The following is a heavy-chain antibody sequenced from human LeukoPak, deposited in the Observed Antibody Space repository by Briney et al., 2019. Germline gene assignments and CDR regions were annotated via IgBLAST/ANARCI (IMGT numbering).Heavy chain of an antibody. V-gene: IGHV3-11*04. J-gene: IGHJ4*02. CDR3: ARDPRVARDGYNYRFDY. CDR2: LRSSGSTI. D-gene: IGHD5-24*01. Sequence: LRSSGSTIYYADSVKGRFTISRDNAKNSLYLQMNSLRAEDTAVYYCARDPRVARDGYNYRFDYWGQGTLVTVSS.